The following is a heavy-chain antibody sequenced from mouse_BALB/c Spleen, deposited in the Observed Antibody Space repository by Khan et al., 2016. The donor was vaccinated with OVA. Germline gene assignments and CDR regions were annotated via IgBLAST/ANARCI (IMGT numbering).Heavy chain of an antibody. D-gene: IGHD2-2*01. CDR1: GYIFTSDW. CDR3: ASRGGDDDAMDN. V-gene: IGHV1-76*01. J-gene: IGHJ4*01. CDR2: IYPGTGST. Sequence: QVRLQQSGAELVRPGASVKLSCKTSGYIFTSDWIHWVKQRSGQGLEWIARIYPGTGSTHYNEKFKGKATLTADKSSSTAYMQLSSLKSEDSAVYFCASRGGDDDAMDNWGQGTSVTVSS.